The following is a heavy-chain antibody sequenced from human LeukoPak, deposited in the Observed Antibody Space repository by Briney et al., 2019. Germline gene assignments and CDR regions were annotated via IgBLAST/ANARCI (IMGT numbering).Heavy chain of an antibody. J-gene: IGHJ6*02. CDR1: GGSISSYY. CDR3: ARANIVDYYYYYGMDV. CDR2: IYYSGST. Sequence: SETLSLTCTVSGGSISSYYWSWIRQPPRKGLEWIGYIYYSGSTNYNPSLKSRVTISVDTSKNQFSLKLSSVTAADTAVYYCARANIVDYYYYYGMDVWGQGTTVTVSS. D-gene: IGHD5-12*01. V-gene: IGHV4-59*01.